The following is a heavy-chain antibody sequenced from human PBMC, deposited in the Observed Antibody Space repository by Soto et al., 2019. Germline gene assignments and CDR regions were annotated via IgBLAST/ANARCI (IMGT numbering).Heavy chain of an antibody. V-gene: IGHV1-69*12. D-gene: IGHD5-12*01. CDR2: IIPIFGTA. Sequence: QVQLVQSGAEVKKPGSSVKVSCKASGGTFSSYAISWVRQAPGQGLEWMGGIIPIFGTANYAQKFQGRVTIPADESTSTAYMELSSLRSEDTAVYYCARDGNSGYAVNRGMDVWGQGTTVTVSS. CDR3: ARDGNSGYAVNRGMDV. J-gene: IGHJ6*02. CDR1: GGTFSSYA.